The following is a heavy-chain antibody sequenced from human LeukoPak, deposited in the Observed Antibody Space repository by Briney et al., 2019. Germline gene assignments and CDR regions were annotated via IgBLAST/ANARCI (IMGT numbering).Heavy chain of an antibody. CDR3: AELGITMIGGV. D-gene: IGHD3-10*02. CDR1: GFTFSTYT. V-gene: IGHV3-48*04. J-gene: IGHJ6*04. Sequence: GGSLRLSCVASGFTFSTYTMNWVRQAPGKGLEWVPYISGSGSTIYYADSVKGRFTISRDNAKNSLYLQMNSLRAEDTAVYYCAELGITMIGGVWGKGTTVTISS. CDR2: ISGSGSTI.